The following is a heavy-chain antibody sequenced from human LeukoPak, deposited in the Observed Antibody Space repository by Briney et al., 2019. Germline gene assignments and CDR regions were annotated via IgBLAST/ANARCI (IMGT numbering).Heavy chain of an antibody. CDR3: AKDRGYYDSSGKSDAFDI. CDR1: GFTFSSYA. CDR2: ISGSGGGT. Sequence: GGSLRLSCAASGFTFSSYAMSWVRQAPGKGLEWVSAISGSGGGTYYADSVKGRFTISRDNSKNTLYLQMNSLRAEDTAVYYCAKDRGYYDSSGKSDAFDIWGQGTMVTVSS. J-gene: IGHJ3*02. V-gene: IGHV3-23*01. D-gene: IGHD3-22*01.